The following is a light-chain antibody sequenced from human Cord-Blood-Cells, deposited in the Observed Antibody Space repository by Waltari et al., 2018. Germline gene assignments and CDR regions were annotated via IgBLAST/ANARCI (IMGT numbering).Light chain of an antibody. V-gene: IGKV4-1*01. CDR3: QQYYSTPYT. J-gene: IGKJ2*01. CDR2: WAS. Sequence: DIVMTQSPGPLPVSLGGTATINCKSSQSVLYSSNNKNYLAWYQQKPGQPPKLLIYWASTRESGVPDRFSGSGSGTDFTLTISSLQAEDVAVYYCQQYYSTPYTFGQGTKLEIK. CDR1: QSVLYSSNNKNY.